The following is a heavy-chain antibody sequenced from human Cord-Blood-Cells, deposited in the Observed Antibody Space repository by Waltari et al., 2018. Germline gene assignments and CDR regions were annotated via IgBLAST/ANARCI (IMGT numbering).Heavy chain of an antibody. Sequence: EVQLVESGGGLVQPGGSLRLSCAASGFTVSSTSMSWVRQAPGKGLEWVSVIYSGGSTYYADSVKGRFTISRHNSKNTLYLQMNSLRAEDTAVYYCARVRRGKYSSSSYNWFDPWGQGTLVTVSS. CDR2: IYSGGST. CDR1: GFTVSSTS. V-gene: IGHV3-53*04. D-gene: IGHD6-6*01. J-gene: IGHJ5*02. CDR3: ARVRRGKYSSSSYNWFDP.